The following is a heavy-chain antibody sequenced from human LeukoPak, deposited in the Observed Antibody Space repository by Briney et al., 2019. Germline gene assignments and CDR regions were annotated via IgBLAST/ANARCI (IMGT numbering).Heavy chain of an antibody. CDR1: GFTFSSYG. CDR3: ARYYDFWSGYYTGRYFDY. Sequence: GGSLRLSCAASGFTFSSYGMNWVRQAPGKGLEWVSTISGSGDSTYYADSVKGRFTISRDNSKNTLYLQMNSLRAEDTAVYYCARYYDFWSGYYTGRYFDYWGQGTLVTVSS. CDR2: ISGSGDST. D-gene: IGHD3-3*01. V-gene: IGHV3-23*01. J-gene: IGHJ4*02.